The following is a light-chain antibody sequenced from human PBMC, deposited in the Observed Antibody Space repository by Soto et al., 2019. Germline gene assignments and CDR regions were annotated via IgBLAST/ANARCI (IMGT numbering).Light chain of an antibody. CDR2: DAS. V-gene: IGKV3-15*01. CDR1: QSISIH. Sequence: EIVSTQAPATLSVSPGERATLSCKASQSISIHLAWYQQRPGQAPRLLIYDASTRATNIPARFSGSGSGTEFTLTISSLQSEDFAVYYCQQYNKWPPWALGQGTKVDIK. CDR3: QQYNKWPPWA. J-gene: IGKJ1*01.